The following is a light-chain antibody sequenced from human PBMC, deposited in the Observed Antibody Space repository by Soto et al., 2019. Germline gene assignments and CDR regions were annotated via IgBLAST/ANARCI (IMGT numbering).Light chain of an antibody. J-gene: IGLJ3*02. V-gene: IGLV2-11*01. CDR1: SSDVGAYNY. Sequence: QSALTQPRSVSGSPGQSVTISCTGTSSDVGAYNYFSWYQHHPGNAPILVIYDVTKPPSGVPDRFAGSKSGNTASLTISGLQAEDEADYYCSSYAGSSLWVFGGGTKLTVL. CDR3: SSYAGSSLWV. CDR2: DVT.